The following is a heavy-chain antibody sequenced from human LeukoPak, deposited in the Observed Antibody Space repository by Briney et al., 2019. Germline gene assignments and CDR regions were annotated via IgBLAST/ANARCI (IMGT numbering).Heavy chain of an antibody. J-gene: IGHJ4*02. CDR3: ARDRAVAGLFDY. D-gene: IGHD6-19*01. V-gene: IGHV3-7*01. CDR1: GFTFSTYW. Sequence: GGSLRLSCAASGFTFSTYWMSWVRQAPGKGLEWVANIKEDGSDKYYVDSVKGRFTISRDNAKNSLYLQMNSLRAEDTAVYYCARDRAVAGLFDYWGQGTLVTVSS. CDR2: IKEDGSDK.